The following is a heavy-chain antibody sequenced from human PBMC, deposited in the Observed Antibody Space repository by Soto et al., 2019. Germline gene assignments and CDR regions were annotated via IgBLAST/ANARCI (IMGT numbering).Heavy chain of an antibody. CDR1: GGSLSGYY. CDR2: INHSGST. D-gene: IGHD3-10*01. Sequence: SETLSLTCAVYGGSLSGYYWSWIRQPPGKGLEWIGEINHSGSTNYNPSLKSRVTISVDTSKNQFSLKLSSVTAADTAVYYCASQPPRGAGYYYYYMDVWGKGTTVTVSS. J-gene: IGHJ6*03. CDR3: ASQPPRGAGYYYYYMDV. V-gene: IGHV4-34*01.